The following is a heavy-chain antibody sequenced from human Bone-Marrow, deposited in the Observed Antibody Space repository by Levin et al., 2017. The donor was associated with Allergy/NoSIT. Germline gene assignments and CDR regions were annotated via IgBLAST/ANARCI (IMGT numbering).Heavy chain of an antibody. CDR2: VFFSGTT. CDR3: ARHVYFYDRSGFLFDF. D-gene: IGHD3-22*01. V-gene: IGHV4-39*01. CDR1: SGSVSNSNYY. J-gene: IGHJ4*02. Sequence: PSQTLSLTCTVSSGSVSNSNYYWGWIRQPPGKGLEWIGSVFFSGTTSYNTSLKSRVTMSVDTSKNQVSLKLTSVTAADSAAYYCARHVYFYDRSGFLFDFWGRGTLVTVSS.